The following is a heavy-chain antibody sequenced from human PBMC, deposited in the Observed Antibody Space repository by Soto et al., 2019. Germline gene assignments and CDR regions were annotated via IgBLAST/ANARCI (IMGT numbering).Heavy chain of an antibody. Sequence: GASVKVSCKASGYTFTGYYMHWVRQAPGQGLEWMGWINPNSGGTNYAQKFQGRVTMTRDTSISTAYMELSRLRSDDTAVYYCARQGGRKDYPIDYWGQGTLVTVSS. CDR3: ARQGGRKDYPIDY. V-gene: IGHV1-2*02. CDR2: INPNSGGT. CDR1: GYTFTGYY. D-gene: IGHD3-16*01. J-gene: IGHJ4*02.